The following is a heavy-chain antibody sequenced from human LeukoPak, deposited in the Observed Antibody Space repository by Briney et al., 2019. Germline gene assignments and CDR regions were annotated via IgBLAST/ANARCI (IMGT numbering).Heavy chain of an antibody. Sequence: SETLSLTCAVYGGSFSGYYWSWIRQPPGKGLEWIGEINHSGSTNYNPSLKSRVTISVDTSKNQLSLKLSSVTAADTAVYYCARVPTNWGWDFDFDYWGQGTLVTVSS. CDR3: ARVPTNWGWDFDFDY. D-gene: IGHD7-27*01. CDR2: INHSGST. CDR1: GGSFSGYY. J-gene: IGHJ4*02. V-gene: IGHV4-34*01.